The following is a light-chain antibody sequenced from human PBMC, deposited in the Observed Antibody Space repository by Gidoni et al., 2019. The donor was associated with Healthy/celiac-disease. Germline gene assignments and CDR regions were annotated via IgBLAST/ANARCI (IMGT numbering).Light chain of an antibody. J-gene: IGKJ4*01. CDR1: QRVSSY. CDR3: QQRSNWPPFT. V-gene: IGKV3-11*01. CDR2: DAS. Sequence: VLTQSPATLSLSPGERATLSCRASQRVSSYLAWYQQKPGQAPRLLIYDASNRATGIPARFSGGRSGTDFTLTISSLEPEDFAVYYYQQRSNWPPFTFGGGTKVEIK.